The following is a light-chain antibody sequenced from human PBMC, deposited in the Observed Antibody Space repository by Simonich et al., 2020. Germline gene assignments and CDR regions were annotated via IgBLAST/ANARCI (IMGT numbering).Light chain of an antibody. CDR3: CSYAGSYTEV. Sequence: QSALTQPRSVAGSPGQSVTISCTGTSSDVGGYNYVSWYQQHPGKAPKLMIYEVSKRPPGVSDRFSGSKSGNTASLTISGLQAEDEADYYCCSYAGSYTEVFGGGTKLTVL. J-gene: IGLJ3*02. V-gene: IGLV2-11*01. CDR1: SSDVGGYNY. CDR2: EVS.